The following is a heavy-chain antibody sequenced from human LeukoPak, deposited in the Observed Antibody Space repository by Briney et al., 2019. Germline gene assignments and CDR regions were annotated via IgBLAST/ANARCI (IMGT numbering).Heavy chain of an antibody. D-gene: IGHD2-15*01. Sequence: GGSLRLSCAASGFTFDDYGMGWVRQAPGKGLEWVSGINWNGGSTGYADSVKGRFTISRDNAKNSLYLQMNSLRAEDTALYYCAREVRGYCSGGSCYEDYYYYYMDVWGKGTTVTVSS. CDR3: AREVRGYCSGGSCYEDYYYYYMDV. CDR2: INWNGGST. J-gene: IGHJ6*03. CDR1: GFTFDDYG. V-gene: IGHV3-20*04.